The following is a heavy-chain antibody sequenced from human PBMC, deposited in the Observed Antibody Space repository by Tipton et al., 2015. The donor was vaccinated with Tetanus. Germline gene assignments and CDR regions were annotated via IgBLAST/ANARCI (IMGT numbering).Heavy chain of an antibody. Sequence: SLRLSCAASGFSFSDYGMNWVRQAPGKGLEWVSYINSSNRTIYYADSVQGRFTISRDNAKNSLFLQMSSLRDEDTAVYFCATSPREAGDYWGQGTRVTVSS. CDR1: GFSFSDYG. D-gene: IGHD6-19*01. J-gene: IGHJ4*02. V-gene: IGHV3-48*02. CDR3: ATSPREAGDY. CDR2: INSSNRTI.